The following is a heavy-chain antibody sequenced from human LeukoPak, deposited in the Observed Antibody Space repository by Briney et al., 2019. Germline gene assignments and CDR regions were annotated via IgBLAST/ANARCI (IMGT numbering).Heavy chain of an antibody. D-gene: IGHD3-22*01. CDR1: GFTFSSYG. CDR2: ISYDGSNK. Sequence: PGRSLRLSCAASGFTFSSYGMHWVRQAPGKGLEWVAVISYDGSNKYYADSVKGRFTISRDNSKNTLYLQMNSLRAEDTAVYYCAKGDYYDSSGYPYFDYWGQGTLVTVSS. V-gene: IGHV3-30*18. J-gene: IGHJ4*02. CDR3: AKGDYYDSSGYPYFDY.